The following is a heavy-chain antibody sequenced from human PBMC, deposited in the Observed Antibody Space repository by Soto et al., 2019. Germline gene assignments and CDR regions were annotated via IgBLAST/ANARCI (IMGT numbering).Heavy chain of an antibody. D-gene: IGHD6-19*01. Sequence: PSETLSLTCTVSGGSISSSNYNWGWVRQPPGKGLEWIGSIHSGGSTYYNPSLKSRINISVDTSKNQFSLRLGSVTAADTALYYCARPYSSGCDSWGQGTLVTVSS. CDR3: ARPYSSGCDS. V-gene: IGHV4-39*01. CDR1: GGSISSSNYN. CDR2: IHSGGST. J-gene: IGHJ4*02.